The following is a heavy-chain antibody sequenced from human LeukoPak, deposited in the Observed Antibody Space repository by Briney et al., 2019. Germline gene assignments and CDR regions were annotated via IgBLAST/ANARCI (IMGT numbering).Heavy chain of an antibody. CDR3: AKDSTVVWFGELLYWGYFDY. J-gene: IGHJ4*02. D-gene: IGHD3-10*01. Sequence: GGSLRLSCAASGFTFSSYAMSWVRQAPGKGLEWVSAISGSGGSTYYADSVKGRFTISRDNSKNTLCLQMNSLRAENTAVYYCAKDSTVVWFGELLYWGYFDYWGQGTLVTVSS. CDR2: ISGSGGST. V-gene: IGHV3-23*01. CDR1: GFTFSSYA.